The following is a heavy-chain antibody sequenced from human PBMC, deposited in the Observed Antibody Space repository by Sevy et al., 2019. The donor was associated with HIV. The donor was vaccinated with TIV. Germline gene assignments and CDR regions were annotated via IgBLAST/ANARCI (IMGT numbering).Heavy chain of an antibody. CDR1: GYTFTGYY. CDR2: INPNSGGT. D-gene: IGHD3-3*01. CDR3: ARGPGYYDFWSGYTTDAFDI. V-gene: IGHV1-2*02. J-gene: IGHJ3*02. Sequence: ASVKVSCKASGYTFTGYYMHWVRQAPGQGLEWMGWINPNSGGTNYAQKFQGRVTMTRDTSISTAYMELSRLRSDDMAVYYCARGPGYYDFWSGYTTDAFDIWGQGTMVTVSS.